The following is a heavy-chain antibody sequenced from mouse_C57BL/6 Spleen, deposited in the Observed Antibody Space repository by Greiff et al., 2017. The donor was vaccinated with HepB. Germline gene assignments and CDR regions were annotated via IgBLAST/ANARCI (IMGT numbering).Heavy chain of an antibody. CDR3: ARSTTVVELYFDY. CDR2: INPGSGGT. J-gene: IGHJ2*01. Sequence: VKLMESGVELVRPGTSVKVSCKASGYAFTNYLIEWVKQRPGQGLEWIGVINPGSGGTNYNEKFKGKATLTADKSSSTAYMQLSSLTSEDSAVYFCARSTTVVELYFDYWGQGTTLTVSS. D-gene: IGHD1-1*01. V-gene: IGHV1-54*01. CDR1: GYAFTNYL.